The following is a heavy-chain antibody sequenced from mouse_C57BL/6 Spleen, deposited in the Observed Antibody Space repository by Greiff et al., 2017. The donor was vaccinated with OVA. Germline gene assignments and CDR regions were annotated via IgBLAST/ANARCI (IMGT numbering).Heavy chain of an antibody. J-gene: IGHJ2*01. CDR3: TRHDGYYYFDY. D-gene: IGHD2-3*01. CDR1: GFTFSDAW. CDR2: IRNKANNHAT. Sequence: EVQLVESGGGLVQPGGSMKLSCAASGFTFSDAWMDWVRHSPEKGLEWVAEIRNKANNHATYYAESVKGRFTISRDDSKSSVYLQMNSLRAEDTGIYYCTRHDGYYYFDYGGQGTTLTVSS. V-gene: IGHV6-6*01.